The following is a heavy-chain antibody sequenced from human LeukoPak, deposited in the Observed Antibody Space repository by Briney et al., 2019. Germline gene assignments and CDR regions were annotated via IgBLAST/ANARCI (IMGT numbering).Heavy chain of an antibody. CDR3: AKHSGYDYVDY. V-gene: IGHV3-23*01. CDR1: GFTFTNYW. D-gene: IGHD5-12*01. J-gene: IGHJ4*02. Sequence: GGSLRLSCAASGFTFTNYWMHWVRQVPGKGLEWVSAISGSGGSTYYADSVKGRFTISRDNSKNTLYLQMNSLRAEDTAVYYCAKHSGYDYVDYWGQGTLVTVSS. CDR2: ISGSGGST.